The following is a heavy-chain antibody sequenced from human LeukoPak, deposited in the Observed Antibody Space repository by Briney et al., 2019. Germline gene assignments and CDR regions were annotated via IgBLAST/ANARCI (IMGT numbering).Heavy chain of an antibody. Sequence: SETLSLTCTVSGGSISSYYWSWIRQPPGKGLEWIGYIYHSGSTNYNPSLKSRVTISVDTSKNQFSLKLSSVTAADTAVYYCARGRDFWSGYPAGWFDPWGQGTLVTVSS. CDR2: IYHSGST. J-gene: IGHJ5*02. CDR1: GGSISSYY. V-gene: IGHV4-59*01. CDR3: ARGRDFWSGYPAGWFDP. D-gene: IGHD3-3*01.